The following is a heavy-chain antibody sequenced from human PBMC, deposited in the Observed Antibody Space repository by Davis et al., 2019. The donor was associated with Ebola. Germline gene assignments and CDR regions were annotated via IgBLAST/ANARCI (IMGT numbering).Heavy chain of an antibody. J-gene: IGHJ6*02. CDR1: GFTFDDYA. Sequence: GGSLRLSCAASGFTFDDYAMHWVRQAPGKGLEWVSGISWNSGSIGYADSVKGRFTISRDNSKNTLYLQMSSLRAEDTAVYYCVKDRGGYDWGGHYYYGMDVWGQGTTVTVSS. CDR3: VKDRGGYDWGGHYYYGMDV. CDR2: ISWNSGSI. D-gene: IGHD5-12*01. V-gene: IGHV3-9*01.